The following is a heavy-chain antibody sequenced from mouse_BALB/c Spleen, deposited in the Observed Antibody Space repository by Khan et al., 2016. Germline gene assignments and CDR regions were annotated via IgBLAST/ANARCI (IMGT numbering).Heavy chain of an antibody. J-gene: IGHJ4*01. CDR3: SRAITTIGSYYYAMDY. Sequence: QVQLKQSGAELVRPGASVKLSCKASGYTFTNYWINWVKQRPGQGLEWIGNIYPSDSYANYNQKFKDKATLTVDRSSSTAYKHLLSPTSEDSAVYYCSRAITTIGSYYYAMDYWGQGTSVTVAS. D-gene: IGHD1-2*01. V-gene: IGHV1-69*02. CDR2: IYPSDSYA. CDR1: GYTFTNYW.